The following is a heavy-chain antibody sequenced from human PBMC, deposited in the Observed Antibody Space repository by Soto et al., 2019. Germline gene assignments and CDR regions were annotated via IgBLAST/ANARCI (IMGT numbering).Heavy chain of an antibody. V-gene: IGHV1-69*02. CDR1: GGTFSSYT. D-gene: IGHD3-22*01. J-gene: IGHJ4*02. CDR2: IIPTLNIG. Sequence: QVQLVQSGAEVKKPGSSVKVSCKASGGTFSSYTISWVRQAPGQGLEWMGRIIPTLNIGNYAQKFQGRVTFTADKSTSTAYMELRSLRSEDTAVYYCARGGNRYDSSGYYLGNFDSWGQGTLVTVSS. CDR3: ARGGNRYDSSGYYLGNFDS.